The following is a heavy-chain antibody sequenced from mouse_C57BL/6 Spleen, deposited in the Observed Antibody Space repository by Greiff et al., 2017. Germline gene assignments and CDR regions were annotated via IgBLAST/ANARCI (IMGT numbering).Heavy chain of an antibody. V-gene: IGHV1-59*01. J-gene: IGHJ1*03. D-gene: IGHD2-5*01. CDR1: GYTFTSYW. CDR2: IDPSDSST. CDR3: ARGRYTYSNKYVDV. Sequence: QVQLQQPGAELVRPGTSVKLSCKASGYTFTSYWMHWVKQRPGQGLEWIGVIDPSDSSTNYNQKFKGKATLTVATSSSTAYMQLSSLTSEDSAVYYCARGRYTYSNKYVDVWGTGTTVTVSS.